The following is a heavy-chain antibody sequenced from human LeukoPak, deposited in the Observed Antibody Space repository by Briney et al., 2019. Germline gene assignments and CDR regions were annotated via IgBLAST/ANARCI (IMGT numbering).Heavy chain of an antibody. CDR2: IKSKTDGGTT. CDR3: TTVVAAAVNGWFDP. CDR1: GFTFNKAW. D-gene: IGHD6-13*01. J-gene: IGHJ5*02. Sequence: GGSLRLSCAASGFTFNKAWMSWVRQAPGKGLELVGRIKSKTDGGTTDYAAPVKDRFTISRDDSKNTLYLQMNSLRTEDTAVYYCTTVVAAAVNGWFDPWGQGTLVTVSS. V-gene: IGHV3-15*01.